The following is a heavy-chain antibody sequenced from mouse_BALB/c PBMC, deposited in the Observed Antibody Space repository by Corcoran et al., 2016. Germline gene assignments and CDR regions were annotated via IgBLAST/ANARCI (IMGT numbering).Heavy chain of an antibody. J-gene: IGHJ1*01. Sequence: QIQLVQSGPELKKPGETVKISCKASGYTFTNYGMNWVKQAPGKGLKWRGWINTYTGEPTYADDFKGRFAFSLETSASTAYLQINNLKNEDMATYFCARFDYARRYFDVWGAGTTVTVSS. CDR1: GYTFTNYG. V-gene: IGHV9-1*02. CDR3: ARFDYARRYFDV. D-gene: IGHD2-4*01. CDR2: INTYTGEP.